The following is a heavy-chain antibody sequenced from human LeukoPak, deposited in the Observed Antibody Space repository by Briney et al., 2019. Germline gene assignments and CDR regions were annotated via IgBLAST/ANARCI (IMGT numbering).Heavy chain of an antibody. V-gene: IGHV3-21*01. Sequence: GGSLRLSCAASGFTFSSYSMNWVRQAPGKGLEWVSSISSSSSYIYYADSVKGRFTISRDNAKNSLYLQMNSLRAEDTAVYYCARDFWSGYYMDVWGKGTTVTVS. CDR1: GFTFSSYS. CDR3: ARDFWSGYYMDV. CDR2: ISSSSSYI. D-gene: IGHD3-3*01. J-gene: IGHJ6*04.